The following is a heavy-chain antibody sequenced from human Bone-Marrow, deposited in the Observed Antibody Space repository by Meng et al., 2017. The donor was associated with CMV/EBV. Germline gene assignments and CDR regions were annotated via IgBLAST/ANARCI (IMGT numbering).Heavy chain of an antibody. J-gene: IGHJ5*02. CDR3: ARVRTVTSSGWFDP. CDR1: GYTFTGYY. CDR2: INPNSGGT. Sequence: ASVKVSCKASGYTFTGYYMHWVRQAPGQGLEWMGWINPNSGGTNYAQKFQGRVTMTRDTSISTAYMELSSLRSEDTAVYYCARVRTVTSSGWFDPWGQGTLVTVSS. D-gene: IGHD4-17*01. V-gene: IGHV1-2*02.